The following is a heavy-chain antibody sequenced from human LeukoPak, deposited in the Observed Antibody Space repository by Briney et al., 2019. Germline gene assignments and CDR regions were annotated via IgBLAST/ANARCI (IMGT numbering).Heavy chain of an antibody. CDR3: AKEGSVCTNGICRYFDY. CDR2: ISYDGSNK. Sequence: GGSLRLSCAASGFTFSSYGMHWVRQAPGKGLEWVAVISYDGSNKYYADSVKGRFTISRDNSKNTLYLQMDSLRAEDTALYYCAKEGSVCTNGICRYFDYWGQGTLVTVSS. CDR1: GFTFSSYG. D-gene: IGHD2-8*01. J-gene: IGHJ4*02. V-gene: IGHV3-30*18.